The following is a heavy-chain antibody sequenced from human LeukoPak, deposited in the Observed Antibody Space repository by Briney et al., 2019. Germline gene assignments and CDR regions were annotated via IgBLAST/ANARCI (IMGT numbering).Heavy chain of an antibody. CDR3: ARVLAVAEFESYFDY. D-gene: IGHD6-19*01. V-gene: IGHV4-59*01. J-gene: IGHJ4*02. Sequence: SQTLSLTCTVAGRSISSYYWSWIRQPPGKGRGWIGYIYYGGSNNYNPSLKNRVTISVDTSKNQFSLKLSSVIAADTAVYYCARVLAVAEFESYFDYWGQGTLVTVSS. CDR2: IYYGGSN. CDR1: GRSISSYY.